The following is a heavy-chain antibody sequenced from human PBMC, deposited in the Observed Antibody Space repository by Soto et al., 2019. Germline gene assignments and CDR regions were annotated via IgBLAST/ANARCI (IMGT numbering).Heavy chain of an antibody. CDR2: ISAYNGNT. Sequence: ASVKVSCKASGYTFTSYGISWVRQAPGQGLEWMGWISAYNGNTNYAQKLQGRVTMTTDTSTSTAYMELRSLRSDDTAVYYCARAVWWQSIAAAGTTRLYYYGMDVWGQGTTVTVSS. J-gene: IGHJ6*02. D-gene: IGHD6-13*01. CDR1: GYTFTSYG. CDR3: ARAVWWQSIAAAGTTRLYYYGMDV. V-gene: IGHV1-18*01.